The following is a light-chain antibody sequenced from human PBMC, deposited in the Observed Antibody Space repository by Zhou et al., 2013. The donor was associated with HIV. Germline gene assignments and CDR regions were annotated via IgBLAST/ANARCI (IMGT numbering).Light chain of an antibody. CDR1: SSDVGGYNY. Sequence: QSALTQPASVSGSPGQSITISCTGTSSDVGGYNYVSWYQQHPGKAPKLMIYDVTNRPSGYSNRFSGSKSGNTASLTVSGLQAEDEADYYCCSYTSVSTHVVFGGGTKLAVL. J-gene: IGLJ2*01. CDR2: DVT. CDR3: CSYTSVSTHVV. V-gene: IGLV2-14*03.